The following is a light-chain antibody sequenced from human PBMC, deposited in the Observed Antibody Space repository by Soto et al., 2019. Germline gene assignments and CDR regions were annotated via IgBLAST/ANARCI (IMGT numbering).Light chain of an antibody. CDR2: GST. V-gene: IGLV1-40*01. Sequence: QSVLTQPPSLSGAPGQRVTISCTGSGSNIGAPYDVHWYHHLPGTAPKLLIYGSTNRPSGVPGRFSGSKSGTSASLAITGLQAEDEADYYCQAYDSSLSGYVFGARTKLTVL. J-gene: IGLJ1*01. CDR3: QAYDSSLSGYV. CDR1: GSNIGAPYD.